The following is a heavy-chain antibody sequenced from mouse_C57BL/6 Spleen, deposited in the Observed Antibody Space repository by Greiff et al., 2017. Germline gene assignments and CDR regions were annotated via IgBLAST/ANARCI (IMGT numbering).Heavy chain of an antibody. CDR3: ARKGTDGNSFYFDY. D-gene: IGHD2-1*01. CDR2: INPNNGGT. Sequence: EVQLQQSGPELVKPGASVKIPCKASGYTFTDYNMDWVKQSHGKSLEWIGDINPNNGGTIYNQKFKGKATLTVDKSSSTAYMELRSLTSEDTAVYYCARKGTDGNSFYFDYWGQGTTLTVSS. J-gene: IGHJ2*01. V-gene: IGHV1-18*01. CDR1: GYTFTDYN.